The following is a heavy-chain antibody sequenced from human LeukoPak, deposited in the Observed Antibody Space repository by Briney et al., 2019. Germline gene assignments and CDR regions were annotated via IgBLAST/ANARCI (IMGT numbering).Heavy chain of an antibody. V-gene: IGHV1-69*13. CDR3: AGYGDYEGGTVANSFDY. D-gene: IGHD4-17*01. CDR1: GGTFSSYA. CDR2: IIPIFGTA. J-gene: IGHJ4*02. Sequence: SVKVSCKASGGTFSSYAISWVRQAPGQGLEWKGGIIPIFGTANYAQKFQGRVTITADESTSTAYMELSSLRSEDTAVYYCAGYGDYEGGTVANSFDYWGQGTLVTVSS.